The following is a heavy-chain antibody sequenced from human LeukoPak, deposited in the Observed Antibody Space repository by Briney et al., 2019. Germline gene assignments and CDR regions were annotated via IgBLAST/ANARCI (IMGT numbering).Heavy chain of an antibody. D-gene: IGHD4-17*01. V-gene: IGHV1-69*06. J-gene: IGHJ3*02. CDR2: IIPIFGRA. CDR3: AGSDYGDYAVAFDI. CDR1: GGTFSSYA. Sequence: GASVKVSCKASGGTFSSYAISWVRQAPGQGLEWMGGIIPIFGRANYAERFQGRVTITADKSTSTAYMELSSLRSEDTAVYYCAGSDYGDYAVAFDIWGQGTMVTVSS.